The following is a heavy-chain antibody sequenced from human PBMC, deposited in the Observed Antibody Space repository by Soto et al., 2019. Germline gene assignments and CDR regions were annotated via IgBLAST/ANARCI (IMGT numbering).Heavy chain of an antibody. CDR2: ISAYNGNT. D-gene: IGHD3-22*01. CDR3: ATFGSSGYYSHYYYGMDV. V-gene: IGHV1-18*01. CDR1: GYTFTSYG. Sequence: SVKVSCKASGYTFTSYGISWVRQAPGQGLEWMGWISAYNGNTNYAQKLQGRVTMTTDTSTSTAYMELRSLRSDDTAVYYCATFGSSGYYSHYYYGMDVWGQGTTVTVSS. J-gene: IGHJ6*02.